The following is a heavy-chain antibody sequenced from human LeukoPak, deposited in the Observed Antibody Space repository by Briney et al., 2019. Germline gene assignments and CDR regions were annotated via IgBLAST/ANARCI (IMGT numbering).Heavy chain of an antibody. D-gene: IGHD2-2*01. CDR2: INHGGST. J-gene: IGHJ4*02. CDR3: ARGYCSSTSCPDFDY. CDR1: GGSFSGFY. V-gene: IGHV4-34*01. Sequence: SETLSLTCAVYGGSFSGFYWSWIRQPPGKGLEGIGEINHGGSTNYNPSPKSRVTITVDTSKNQFSLRLSSVTAADTAVYYCARGYCSSTSCPDFDYWGQGTLVTVSS.